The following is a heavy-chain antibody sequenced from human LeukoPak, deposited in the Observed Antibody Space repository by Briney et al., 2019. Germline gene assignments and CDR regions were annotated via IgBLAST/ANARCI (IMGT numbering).Heavy chain of an antibody. CDR1: GYRFSDYY. CDR2: INPNSGGA. CDR3: AIVGEAVDY. V-gene: IGHV1-2*02. J-gene: IGHJ4*02. D-gene: IGHD4-17*01. Sequence: ASVKVSCKTSGYRFSDYYMHWVRQAPGQGLEWMGWINPNSGGANYAQKFQGRVTMTRDTSISTAYMELSRLRSDDTALYYCAIVGEAVDYWGQGTLVTVSS.